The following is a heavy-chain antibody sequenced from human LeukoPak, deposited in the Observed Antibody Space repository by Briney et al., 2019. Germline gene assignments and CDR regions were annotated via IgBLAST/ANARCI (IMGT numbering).Heavy chain of an antibody. Sequence: GGSLRLSCAVSGFTLSNYNMNWVRQAPGKGLEWVSSITSSSSYIYYADSVKGRFTISRDNAKNSLYLQMNSLRAEDTAVYYCAREDYYGSGSPWYFDLWGRGTLVTVSS. CDR1: GFTLSNYN. D-gene: IGHD3-10*01. CDR3: AREDYYGSGSPWYFDL. CDR2: ITSSSSYI. V-gene: IGHV3-21*01. J-gene: IGHJ2*01.